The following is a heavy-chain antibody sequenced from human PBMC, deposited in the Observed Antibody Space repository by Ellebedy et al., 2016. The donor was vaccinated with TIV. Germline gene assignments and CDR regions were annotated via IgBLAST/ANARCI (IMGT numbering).Heavy chain of an antibody. CDR3: ASHIYCSSTSCYAVEAFDI. J-gene: IGHJ3*02. CDR1: GFTFSSYW. D-gene: IGHD2-2*01. Sequence: GESLKISXAASGFTFSSYWMHWVRQAPGKGLVWVSRINSDGSSTSYADSVKGRFTISRDNAKNTLYLQMNSLRAEDTAVYYCASHIYCSSTSCYAVEAFDIWGQGTMVTVSS. CDR2: INSDGSST. V-gene: IGHV3-74*01.